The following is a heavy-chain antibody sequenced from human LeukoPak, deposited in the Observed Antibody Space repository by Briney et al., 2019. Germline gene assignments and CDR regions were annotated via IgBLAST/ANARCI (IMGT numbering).Heavy chain of an antibody. CDR3: ARPTTVVTSHFDY. CDR2: IYPGDSDT. V-gene: IGHV5-51*01. J-gene: IGHJ4*02. CDR1: GYSFTSYW. D-gene: IGHD4-23*01. Sequence: PGESLKISCKGSGYSFTSYWIGWVRQMPGKGLEWMGIIYPGDSDTRYSPSFQGQVTISADRSISTAYLQWSSLKASDTAMYYCARPTTVVTSHFDYWGQGTLVTVSS.